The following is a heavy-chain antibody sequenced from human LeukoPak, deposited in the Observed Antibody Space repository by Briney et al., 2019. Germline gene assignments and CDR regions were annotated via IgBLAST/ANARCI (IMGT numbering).Heavy chain of an antibody. CDR3: ARESRQGTAVAAPFDY. D-gene: IGHD6-19*01. Sequence: GGSLRLSCAASGFTFSSYGMHWVRQAPGKGLEWVAVIWYDGSNKYYADSVKGRFTISRDNSKNTLYLQMNNLRAEDTAVYYCARESRQGTAVAAPFDYWGQGTLVTVSS. J-gene: IGHJ4*02. V-gene: IGHV3-33*01. CDR1: GFTFSSYG. CDR2: IWYDGSNK.